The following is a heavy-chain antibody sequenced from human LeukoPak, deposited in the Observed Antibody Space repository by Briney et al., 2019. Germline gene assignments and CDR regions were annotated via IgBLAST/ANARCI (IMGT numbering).Heavy chain of an antibody. CDR1: GFTFSSYA. CDR2: IRSKAYGGTT. D-gene: IGHD2-2*01. V-gene: IGHV3-49*05. CDR3: TRVEGSSVTDY. Sequence: KPGGSLRLSCAASGFTFSSYAMSWFRQAPGKGLEWVGFIRSKAYGGTTEYAAPVKGRFTFSRDDFKSIAYLQMNSPKTEDTAVYYCTRVEGSSVTDYWGQGTLVTVSS. J-gene: IGHJ4*02.